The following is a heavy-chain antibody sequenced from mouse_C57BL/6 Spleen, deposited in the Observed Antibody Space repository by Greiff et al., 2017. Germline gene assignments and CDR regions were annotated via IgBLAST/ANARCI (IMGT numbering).Heavy chain of an antibody. V-gene: IGHV1-4*01. CDR1: GYTFTSYT. CDR2: INPSSGYT. J-gene: IGHJ4*01. CDR3: ARSDYYGSPYAMGY. D-gene: IGHD1-1*01. Sequence: QVQLQQSGAELARPGASVKMSCKASGYTFTSYTMHWVKQRPGQGLEWIGYINPSSGYTKYNEKFKDKATLTADKSSSTAYRQLSSLTSEDSAVYYCARSDYYGSPYAMGYWGQGTSVTVSS.